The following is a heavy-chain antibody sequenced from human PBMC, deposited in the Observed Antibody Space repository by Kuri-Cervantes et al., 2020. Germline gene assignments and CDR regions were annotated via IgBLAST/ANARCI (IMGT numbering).Heavy chain of an antibody. CDR2: IIPILGIA. V-gene: IGHV1-69*04. J-gene: IGHJ4*02. CDR1: GGTFSSYT. Sequence: SVKVSCKASGGTFSSYTISWVRQAPGQGLEWMGRIIPILGIANYAQKFQGRVTITADKSTSTAYMELSSLRSEDTAVYYCARDYSSGWLYGPRIDYWGQGTLVTVSS. CDR3: ARDYSSGWLYGPRIDY. D-gene: IGHD6-19*01.